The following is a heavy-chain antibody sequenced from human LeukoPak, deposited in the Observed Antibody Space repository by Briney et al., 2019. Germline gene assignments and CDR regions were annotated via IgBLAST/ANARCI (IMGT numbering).Heavy chain of an antibody. Sequence: SGTLSLTCAVSGGSISSSNWWSWVRQPPGKGLEWIGEIYHSGSTNYNPSLKSRVTISVDKSKNQFSLKLSSVTAADTAVYYCASGGDYGDYSPIEVHWFDPWGQGTLVTVSS. CDR2: IYHSGST. D-gene: IGHD4-17*01. J-gene: IGHJ5*02. V-gene: IGHV4-4*02. CDR1: GGSISSSNW. CDR3: ASGGDYGDYSPIEVHWFDP.